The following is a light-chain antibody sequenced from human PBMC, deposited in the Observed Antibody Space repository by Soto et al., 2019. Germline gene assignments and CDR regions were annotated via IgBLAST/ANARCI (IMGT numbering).Light chain of an antibody. CDR2: DAS. Sequence: DIEVTQSPCSLSASAGDRATIYCRASQSVSSNHLAWYQQKPGKAPRLLIYDASNRATGIPARFSGSGSGTEFTLTISSIQPDDFAIYYCQQYNNYSGTFGRGTKVDIK. V-gene: IGKV3D-15*01. J-gene: IGKJ1*01. CDR3: QQYNNYSGT. CDR1: QSVSSN.